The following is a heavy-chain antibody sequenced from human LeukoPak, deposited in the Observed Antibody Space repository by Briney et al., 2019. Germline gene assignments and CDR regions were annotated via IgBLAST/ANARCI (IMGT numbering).Heavy chain of an antibody. CDR2: IYYSGST. V-gene: IGHV4-39*06. D-gene: IGHD6-13*01. Sequence: PSETLSLTCTVSGGSISSSSYYWVWIRQPPGKGLEWIGSIYYSGSTYYNPSLKSRVAISVDTSKNQFPLKLSSVTAADTAVYYCAREDPFYSSSWVYYYMDVWGKGTTVTVSS. J-gene: IGHJ6*03. CDR1: GGSISSSSYY. CDR3: AREDPFYSSSWVYYYMDV.